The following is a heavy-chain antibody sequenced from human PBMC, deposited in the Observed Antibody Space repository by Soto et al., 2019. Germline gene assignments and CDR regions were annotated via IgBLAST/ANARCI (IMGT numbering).Heavy chain of an antibody. CDR2: IIPIFGTA. J-gene: IGHJ5*02. V-gene: IGHV1-69*01. D-gene: IGHD6-19*01. CDR3: AREWGNIAVAGTVWFDP. Sequence: QVQLVQSGAEVKKPGSSVKVSCKASGGTFSSYAISWVRQAPGQGLEWMVGIIPIFGTANYAQEFQGRVTITADESTSTVYMELSSLRSEDTAAYYCAREWGNIAVAGTVWFDPWGQGTLVTVSS. CDR1: GGTFSSYA.